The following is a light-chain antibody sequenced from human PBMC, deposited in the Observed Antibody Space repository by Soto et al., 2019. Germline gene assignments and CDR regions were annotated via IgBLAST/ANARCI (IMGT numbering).Light chain of an antibody. CDR2: AAS. Sequence: AIQMTQSPSSLSASVGDRVTLTCRANQAIRYDLAWYQQKPGRAPKLLIYAASDLQSGVPSRFSGSGSGTDFTLTISSLQPEDFATYYCLQDYGYPRTFGQGTKVEI. CDR1: QAIRYD. V-gene: IGKV1-6*01. J-gene: IGKJ1*01. CDR3: LQDYGYPRT.